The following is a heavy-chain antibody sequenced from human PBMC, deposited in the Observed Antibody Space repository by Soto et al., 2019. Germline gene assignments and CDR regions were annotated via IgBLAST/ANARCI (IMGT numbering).Heavy chain of an antibody. Sequence: QVQLVESGGGVVQPGRSLRLSCAASGFTFSSYGMPWVRQAPGKGLEWVAVISYDGSNKYYADSVKGRFTISRDNSKNTLYLQMNSLRAEDTAVYYCAKADPDWYFDLWGRGTLVTVSS. J-gene: IGHJ2*01. CDR1: GFTFSSYG. CDR2: ISYDGSNK. CDR3: AKADPDWYFDL. V-gene: IGHV3-30*18.